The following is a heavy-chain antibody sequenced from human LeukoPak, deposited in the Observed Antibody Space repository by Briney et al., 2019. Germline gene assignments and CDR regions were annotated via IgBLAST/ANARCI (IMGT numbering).Heavy chain of an antibody. CDR3: ARVSRDGYNYADY. CDR1: GYTFTGYY. V-gene: IGHV1-2*02. J-gene: IGHJ4*02. Sequence: ASVKVSCKASGYTFTGYYMHWVRQAPGQGLEWMGWINPNSGGTNYAQKFQGRVTMTRDTSASTAYMELSSLRSEDTAVYYCARVSRDGYNYADYWGQGTLVTVSS. CDR2: INPNSGGT. D-gene: IGHD5-24*01.